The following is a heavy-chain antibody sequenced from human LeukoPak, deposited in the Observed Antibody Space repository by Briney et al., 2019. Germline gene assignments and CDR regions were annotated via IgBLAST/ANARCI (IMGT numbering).Heavy chain of an antibody. D-gene: IGHD3-10*01. J-gene: IGHJ4*02. CDR3: AKDKSVSADYYFDY. V-gene: IGHV3-30*04. CDR2: ISTDGNDK. CDR1: GFTFSGYA. Sequence: GGSLRLSCAASGFTFSGYAMHWVRQAPGKGLEWLTVISTDGNDKHYADSVRGRFTVARDNSKNTLLLQMNNVSAEDTAVYYCAKDKSVSADYYFDYGGQGTLVTVSS.